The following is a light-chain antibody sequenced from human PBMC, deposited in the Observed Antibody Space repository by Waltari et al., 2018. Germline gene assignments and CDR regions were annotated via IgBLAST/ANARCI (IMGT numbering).Light chain of an antibody. Sequence: QSALTQPASVSGSPGQSITISCTGTSSDIGDYNFVSWYQQLPGKAPKLMIYEVSNRPLGVSNRFSGSKSGNTASLTISGLQAEDEADYYCTSYTRSNTWVFGGGTKVTVL. CDR2: EVS. V-gene: IGLV2-14*01. J-gene: IGLJ3*02. CDR1: SSDIGDYNF. CDR3: TSYTRSNTWV.